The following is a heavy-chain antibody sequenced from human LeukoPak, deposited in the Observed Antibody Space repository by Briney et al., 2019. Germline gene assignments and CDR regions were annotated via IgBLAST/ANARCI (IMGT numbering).Heavy chain of an antibody. CDR2: INPSGGST. D-gene: IGHD3-16*02. CDR1: GYTFTSYY. J-gene: IGHJ3*02. Sequence: ASVKVSCKASGYTFTSYYMHWVRQAPGQGLEWMGIINPSGGSTSYAQKFQGRVTMTRDTSTSTAYMELSSLRSEDTAVYYCARDQPAGDYVWGSYRTDAFDIWGQGTMVTVSS. V-gene: IGHV1-46*01. CDR3: ARDQPAGDYVWGSYRTDAFDI.